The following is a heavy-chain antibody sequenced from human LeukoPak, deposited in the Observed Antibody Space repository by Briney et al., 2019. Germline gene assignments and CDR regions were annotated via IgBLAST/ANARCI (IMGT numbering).Heavy chain of an antibody. CDR3: ARDSDYYGDYGSGGHY. CDR1: GGSFSGYY. V-gene: IGHV4-34*01. D-gene: IGHD4-17*01. J-gene: IGHJ4*02. Sequence: PSETLSLTCAVYGGSFSGYYWSWIRQPPGKGLEWIGSIYHSGSTYYNPSLKSRVTISVDTSKNQFSLKLSSVTAADTAVYYCARDSDYYGDYGSGGHYWGQGTLVTVSS. CDR2: IYHSGST.